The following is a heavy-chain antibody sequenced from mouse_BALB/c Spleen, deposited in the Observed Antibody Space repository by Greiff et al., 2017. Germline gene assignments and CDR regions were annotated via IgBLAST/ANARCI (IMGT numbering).Heavy chain of an antibody. CDR2: ISSGGSYT. Sequence: EVKLVESGGDLVKPGGSLKLSCAASGFTFSSYGMSWVRQTPDKRLEWVATISSGGSYTYYPDSVKGRFTISRDKAKNTLYLQMSGLKSEDTAMYYCARPPTYWGQGTSVTVSS. D-gene: IGHD1-1*01. CDR1: GFTFSSYG. J-gene: IGHJ4*01. CDR3: ARPPTY. V-gene: IGHV5-6*01.